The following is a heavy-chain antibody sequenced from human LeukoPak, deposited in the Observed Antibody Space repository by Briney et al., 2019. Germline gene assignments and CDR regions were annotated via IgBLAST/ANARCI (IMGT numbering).Heavy chain of an antibody. CDR2: IIPIFGTA. CDR1: GGTFSSYA. D-gene: IGHD2-15*01. V-gene: IGHV1-69*01. J-gene: IGHJ5*02. Sequence: SVKVSCKTSGGTFSSYAISWVRQAPGQGLGWMGGIIPIFGTANYAQKFQGRVTITAEEATSTAYMDLSSLRSGDTAVYYFAREGAHSKKADNWFDPWGQGTLVTVSS. CDR3: AREGAHSKKADNWFDP.